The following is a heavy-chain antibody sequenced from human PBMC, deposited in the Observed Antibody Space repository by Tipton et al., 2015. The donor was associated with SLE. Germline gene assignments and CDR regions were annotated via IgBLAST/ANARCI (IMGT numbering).Heavy chain of an antibody. Sequence: TLSLTCTVSGGSLSTYYWTWIRQPPGKGLEWIGYVHYSGRTNYNPSLKSRLTISVDTSKNQFSLKLSSVTAADTAVYYCAKDGGYSYGLDAFDIWGQGTMVTVSS. CDR3: AKDGGYSYGLDAFDI. J-gene: IGHJ3*02. CDR2: VHYSGRT. D-gene: IGHD5-18*01. CDR1: GGSLSTYY. V-gene: IGHV4-59*12.